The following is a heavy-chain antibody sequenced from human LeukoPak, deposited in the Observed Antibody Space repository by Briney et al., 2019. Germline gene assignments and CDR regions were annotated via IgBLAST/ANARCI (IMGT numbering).Heavy chain of an antibody. J-gene: IGHJ4*02. CDR1: GYSFTSYW. CDR3: ASPDYYDSSGYSPGVGY. D-gene: IGHD3-22*01. Sequence: GESLKISCKGSGYSFTSYWIGWVRQMPGKGLEWMGIIYPGDSDTRYSPSFQGKVTISADKSISTAYLQWSSLKASDTAMYYCASPDYYDSSGYSPGVGYWGQGTLVTVSS. CDR2: IYPGDSDT. V-gene: IGHV5-51*03.